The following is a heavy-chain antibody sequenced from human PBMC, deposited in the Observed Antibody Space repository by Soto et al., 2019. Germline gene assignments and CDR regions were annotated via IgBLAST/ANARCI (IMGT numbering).Heavy chain of an antibody. CDR2: IYPGDSET. J-gene: IGHJ3*02. CDR3: ARTSRNSWQDSFDI. Sequence: PGESLKISCKGSRYSLTNHWIGWVRQMPGKGLEWMGIIYPGDSETKYRPSFQGQVTISADKPSATVYLQWISLNASDSGIFYCARTSRNSWQDSFDIWGQGTMVTVSS. D-gene: IGHD6-13*01. CDR1: RYSLTNHW. V-gene: IGHV5-51*01.